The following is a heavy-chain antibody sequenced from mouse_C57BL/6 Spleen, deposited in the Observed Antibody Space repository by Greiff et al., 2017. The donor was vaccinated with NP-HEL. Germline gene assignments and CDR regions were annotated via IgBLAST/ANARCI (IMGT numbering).Heavy chain of an antibody. Sequence: GLEWIGWIYPGSGNTKYNEKFKGKATLTVDTSSSTAYMQLSSLTSEDSAVYFCARYYYGSSYAMDYWGQGTSVTVSS. CDR3: ARYYYGSSYAMDY. V-gene: IGHV1-84*01. J-gene: IGHJ4*01. D-gene: IGHD1-1*01. CDR2: IYPGSGNT.